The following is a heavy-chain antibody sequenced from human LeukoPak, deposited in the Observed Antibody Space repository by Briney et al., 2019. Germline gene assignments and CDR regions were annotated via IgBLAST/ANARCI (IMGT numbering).Heavy chain of an antibody. CDR2: IYPGDSDT. CDR3: ARLLGSGSYSLSNYYYYMDV. V-gene: IGHV5-51*01. CDR1: GYSFTSYW. J-gene: IGHJ6*03. Sequence: GEALKISCKGSGYSFTSYWIGWVRQMPGKGLEWMGIIYPGDSDTRYSPSFQGQVTISADKSISTAYLQWSSLKASDTAMYYCARLLGSGSYSLSNYYYYMDVWGKGTTVTISS. D-gene: IGHD3-10*01.